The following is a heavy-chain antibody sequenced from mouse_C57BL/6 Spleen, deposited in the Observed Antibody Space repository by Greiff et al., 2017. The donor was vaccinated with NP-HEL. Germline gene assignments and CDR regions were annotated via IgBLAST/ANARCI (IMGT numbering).Heavy chain of an antibody. CDR2: IDPEDGDT. CDR3: TTWDTSAWFAY. D-gene: IGHD4-1*01. Sequence: EVQLQQSGAELVRPGASVKLSCTASGFNITDYYMHWVKQRPEQGLEWIGRIDPEDGDTEYAPKFQGKATMTAYTSSNTAYLQLSSLTSEDTAVYYCTTWDTSAWFAYWGQGTLVTVSA. CDR1: GFNITDYY. J-gene: IGHJ3*01. V-gene: IGHV14-1*01.